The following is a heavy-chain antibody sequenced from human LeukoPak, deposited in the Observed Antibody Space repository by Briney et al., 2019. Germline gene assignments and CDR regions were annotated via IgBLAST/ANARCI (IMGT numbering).Heavy chain of an antibody. Sequence: GESLKISCKGSGYSFTDYWIAWVRQMPGKGLEWMGIIYPGDSDTRYSPSFQGQVTFSADKSISTAYLQWSSLRVSDTAIYYCARQCCRGASPGFDPWGQGTLVTVSS. J-gene: IGHJ5*02. CDR2: IYPGDSDT. CDR1: GYSFTDYW. V-gene: IGHV5-51*01. D-gene: IGHD3-10*01. CDR3: ARQCCRGASPGFDP.